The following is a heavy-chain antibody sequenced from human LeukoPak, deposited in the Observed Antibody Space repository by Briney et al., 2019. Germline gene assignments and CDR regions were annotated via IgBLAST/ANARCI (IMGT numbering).Heavy chain of an antibody. D-gene: IGHD2-2*01. CDR2: IYYSGST. J-gene: IGHJ6*03. Sequence: SETLSLTCTVSGGSISSYYWSWIRQPPGKGLEWIGYIYYSGSTNYNPSLKSRVTISVDTSKNQFSLKLSSVTAADTAVYYCARGVIVVVPAVRDYYYYMDVWGKGTTVTVSS. CDR3: ARGVIVVVPAVRDYYYYMDV. CDR1: GGSISSYY. V-gene: IGHV4-59*01.